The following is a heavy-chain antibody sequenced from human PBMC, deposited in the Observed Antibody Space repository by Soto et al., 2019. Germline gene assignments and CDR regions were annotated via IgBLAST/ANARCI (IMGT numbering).Heavy chain of an antibody. CDR1: GGSISSYY. Sequence: PAGTLSLTCTVSGGSISSYYWSWIRQPPGKGLEWIGYIYYSGSTNYNPSLKSRVTISVDTSKNQFSLKLSSVTAADTAVYYCARRSGASFDPWGQGTLVTVSS. D-gene: IGHD3-10*01. V-gene: IGHV4-59*01. J-gene: IGHJ5*02. CDR3: ARRSGASFDP. CDR2: IYYSGST.